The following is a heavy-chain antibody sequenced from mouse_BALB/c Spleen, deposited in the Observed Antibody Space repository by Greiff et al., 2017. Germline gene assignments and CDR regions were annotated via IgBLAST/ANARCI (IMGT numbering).Heavy chain of an antibody. Sequence: QVQLKESGAELAKPGASVKMSCKASGYTFTSYWMHWVKQRPGQGLEWIGYINPSTGYTEYNQKFKDKATLTADKSSSTAYMQLSSLTSEDSAVYYCARRVYYDLYYAMDYWGQGTSVTVSS. CDR1: GYTFTSYW. J-gene: IGHJ4*01. V-gene: IGHV1-7*01. CDR2: INPSTGYT. D-gene: IGHD2-4*01. CDR3: ARRVYYDLYYAMDY.